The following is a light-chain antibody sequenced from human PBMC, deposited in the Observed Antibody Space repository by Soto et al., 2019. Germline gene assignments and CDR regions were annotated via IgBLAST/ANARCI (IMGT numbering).Light chain of an antibody. CDR1: QIVNTN. J-gene: IGKJ1*01. CDR3: QQYNNWPRT. V-gene: IGKV3-15*01. CDR2: AAS. Sequence: IVITQSPAALSVSPGDSATLSCRASQIVNTNVAWYQQRPGQAPRLLIFAASTRATGVAARFSGSGSGTKFTLTVDSLQSEDFAVYYCQQYNNWPRTFGQGTRWIS.